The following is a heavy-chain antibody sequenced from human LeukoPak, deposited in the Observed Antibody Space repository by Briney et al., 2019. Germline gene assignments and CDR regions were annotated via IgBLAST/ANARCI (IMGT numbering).Heavy chain of an antibody. CDR2: INPNSGGT. CDR3: AREVYYGSGSVRYFDY. J-gene: IGHJ4*02. V-gene: IGHV1-2*02. Sequence: ASVTVSCKASGYTFTGYYMHWVRQAPGQGLEWMGWINPNSGGTNYAQKFQGRVTMTRDTSISTAYMELSSLRSEDMAVYYCAREVYYGSGSVRYFDYWGQGTLVTVSS. D-gene: IGHD3-10*01. CDR1: GYTFTGYY.